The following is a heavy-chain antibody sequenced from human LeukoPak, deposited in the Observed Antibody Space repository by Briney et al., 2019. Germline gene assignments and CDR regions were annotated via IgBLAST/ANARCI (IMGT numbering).Heavy chain of an antibody. CDR3: AKWPEGAMDYFDY. Sequence: GGSLRLSCAASGFSFSDYAMTWVRQAPVKGLEWVSAISGDGTRTYYADSVKGRFTISRDNSKNTLYLEMSSLRVEDTAIYYCAKWPEGAMDYFDYWGQGTLVTVSS. D-gene: IGHD3-16*01. J-gene: IGHJ4*02. CDR2: ISGDGTRT. V-gene: IGHV3-23*01. CDR1: GFSFSDYA.